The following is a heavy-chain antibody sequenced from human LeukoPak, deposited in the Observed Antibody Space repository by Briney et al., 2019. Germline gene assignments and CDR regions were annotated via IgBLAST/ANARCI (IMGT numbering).Heavy chain of an antibody. V-gene: IGHV3-7*03. CDR2: IKRDGSEK. CDR3: ARESIAVGFDY. D-gene: IGHD6-19*01. CDR1: GFTLSSYW. J-gene: IGHJ4*02. Sequence: GGSLRLSCAASGFTLSSYWMSWVRQAPGKGLEWVANIKRDGSEKYYVDSVKGRFTISRDNAKNSLYLQMNSLRAEDTAVYYCARESIAVGFDYWGQGTLVTVSS.